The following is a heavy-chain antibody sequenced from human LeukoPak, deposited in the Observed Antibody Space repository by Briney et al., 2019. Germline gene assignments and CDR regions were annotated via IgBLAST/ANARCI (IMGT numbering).Heavy chain of an antibody. CDR3: ARDRGSYSDY. Sequence: GGSLRLSCAASGFTFSSYYMAWFRRAPGKGLEWVANIKQDGSDKFYVDSVKGRFTISRDNAKNSLFLQLNSLRVEDTAVYYCARDRGSYSDYWGQGTLVTVSS. CDR1: GFTFSSYY. CDR2: IKQDGSDK. D-gene: IGHD3-16*01. J-gene: IGHJ4*02. V-gene: IGHV3-7*05.